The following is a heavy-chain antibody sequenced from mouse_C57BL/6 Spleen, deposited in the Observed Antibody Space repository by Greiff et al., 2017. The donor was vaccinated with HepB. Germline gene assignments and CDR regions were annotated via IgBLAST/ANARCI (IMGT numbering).Heavy chain of an antibody. CDR2: IHPNSGST. CDR1: GYTFTSYW. V-gene: IGHV1-64*01. D-gene: IGHD1-1*01. Sequence: VQLQQSGAELVKPGASVKLSCKASGYTFTSYWMHWVKQRPGQGLEWIGMIHPNSGSTNYNEKFKSKATLTVDKSCSTAYMQRSSLTYEDSAVYYCARGGEGSSLDYWGQGTTLTVSS. CDR3: ARGGEGSSLDY. J-gene: IGHJ2*01.